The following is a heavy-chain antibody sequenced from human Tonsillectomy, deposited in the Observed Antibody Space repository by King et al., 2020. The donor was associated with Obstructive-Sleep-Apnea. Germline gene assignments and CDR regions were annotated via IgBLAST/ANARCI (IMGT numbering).Heavy chain of an antibody. CDR3: AKDYSSGAYYIDY. Sequence: VQLGESGGGVVPPGTSLRLSLSTSGFRFSNSAMHLVRQAPGKGLGWGAIISFYGSKIKYGDSVKGGLTISSDNSQKTVYLQMNSLRAEDAALYSCAKDYSSGAYYIDYWGQGTLVTVSS. CDR2: ISFYGSKI. D-gene: IGHD6-19*01. CDR1: GFRFSNSA. J-gene: IGHJ4*02. V-gene: IGHV3-30*04.